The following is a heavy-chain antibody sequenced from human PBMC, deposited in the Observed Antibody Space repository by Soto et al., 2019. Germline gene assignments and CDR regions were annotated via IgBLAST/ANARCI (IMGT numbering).Heavy chain of an antibody. V-gene: IGHV5-51*01. J-gene: IGHJ6*02. CDR1: GYSFITYW. Sequence: GESLKISCKGSGYSFITYWIAWVRQKPGKGLEWMGVIDPADSETKYSPSFQGQVTISADKSINTAYLQWSSLKASDTAMYYCARLGQGGYVQGMDVWGQGTTVTVSS. CDR2: IDPADSET. CDR3: ARLGQGGYVQGMDV. D-gene: IGHD5-12*01.